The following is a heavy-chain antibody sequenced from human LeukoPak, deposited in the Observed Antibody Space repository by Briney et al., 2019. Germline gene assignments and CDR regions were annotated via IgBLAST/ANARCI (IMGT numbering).Heavy chain of an antibody. J-gene: IGHJ4*02. CDR2: INHSGST. CDR1: GGSFSGYY. V-gene: IGHV4-34*01. Sequence: KASETLSLTCAVYGGSFSGYYWSWIRQPPGKGLEWIGEINHSGSTNYNPSLKSRVTISVDTSKNQFSLKLSSVTAADTAVYYCARDSGYSYGRDWGQGTLVTVSS. CDR3: ARDSGYSYGRD. D-gene: IGHD5-18*01.